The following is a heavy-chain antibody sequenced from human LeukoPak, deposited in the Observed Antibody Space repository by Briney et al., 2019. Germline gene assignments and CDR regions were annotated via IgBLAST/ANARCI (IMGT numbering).Heavy chain of an antibody. Sequence: GGSLRLSCAASGFTFSSYAASWVRQAPGKGLEWVSAISGSGGSTYYADSVKGRFTISRDNSKNTLYLQMNNLRAEDTAVYCCAKDILLWFGELSFDAFDIWGQGTMVTVSS. CDR1: GFTFSSYA. CDR2: ISGSGGST. J-gene: IGHJ3*02. V-gene: IGHV3-23*01. CDR3: AKDILLWFGELSFDAFDI. D-gene: IGHD3-10*01.